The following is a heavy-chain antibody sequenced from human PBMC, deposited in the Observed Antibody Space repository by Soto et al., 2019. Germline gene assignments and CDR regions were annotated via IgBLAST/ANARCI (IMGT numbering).Heavy chain of an antibody. Sequence: EVQLLESGGGLVQPGGSLRLSCAASGFTFSSYAMSWVRQAPGKGLEWVSAISGSGGSTYYADSVKGLFTISRDNSKNTLDLQMNSLGAEDTDVYYCAKDLRRSSSQSDYWGQGTLVNVSS. V-gene: IGHV3-23*01. J-gene: IGHJ4*02. CDR3: AKDLRRSSSQSDY. D-gene: IGHD6-13*01. CDR1: GFTFSSYA. CDR2: ISGSGGST.